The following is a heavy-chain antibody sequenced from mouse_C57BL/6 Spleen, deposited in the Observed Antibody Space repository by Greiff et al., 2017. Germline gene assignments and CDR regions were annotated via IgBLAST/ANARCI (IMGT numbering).Heavy chain of an antibody. CDR1: GYTFTDYY. V-gene: IGHV1-26*01. J-gene: IGHJ2*01. D-gene: IGHD1-1*01. CDR2: INPNNGGT. CDR3: ARKKLITTVVPYYFDY. Sequence: EVQLQQSGPELVKPGASVKISCKASGYTFTDYYMNWVKQSHGKSLEWIGDINPNNGGTSYNQKFKGKATLTVDKSSSTAYMELRSLTSEDSAVYYCARKKLITTVVPYYFDYWGQGTTLTVSS.